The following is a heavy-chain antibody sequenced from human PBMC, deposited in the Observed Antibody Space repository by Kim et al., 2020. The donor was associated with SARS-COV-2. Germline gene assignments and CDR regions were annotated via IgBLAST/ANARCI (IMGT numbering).Heavy chain of an antibody. V-gene: IGHV3-23*01. CDR3: AKSFLD. J-gene: IGHJ4*02. CDR2: GSGAKT. Sequence: GSGAKTYYAGPVKGRFTISRDNSGNTLYLQMNSLRGEDTAVYYCAKSFLDWGQGTLVTVSS.